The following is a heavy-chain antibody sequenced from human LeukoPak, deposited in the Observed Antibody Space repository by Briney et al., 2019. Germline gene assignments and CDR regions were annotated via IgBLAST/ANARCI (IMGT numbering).Heavy chain of an antibody. Sequence: ASVKVSCKASGYTFTSYGISWVRQATGQGLEWMGWMNPNSGNTGYAQKFQGRVTMTRNTSISIAYMELSSLRSEDTAVYHCARATGKDILTGRKLDYWGQGTLVTVSS. CDR3: ARATGKDILTGRKLDY. CDR1: GYTFTSYG. V-gene: IGHV1-8*02. CDR2: MNPNSGNT. D-gene: IGHD3-9*01. J-gene: IGHJ4*02.